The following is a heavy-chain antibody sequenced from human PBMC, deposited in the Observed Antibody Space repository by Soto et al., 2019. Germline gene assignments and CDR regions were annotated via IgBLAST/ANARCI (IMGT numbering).Heavy chain of an antibody. V-gene: IGHV4-34*01. D-gene: IGHD2-2*01. CDR1: GGSFSENH. CDR2: IQNTGGT. Sequence: QVQVQQWGAGLLKPSETLSLTCAVYGGSFSENHWSWIRQPPGKGLEWIGEIQNTGGTNYSPSLKSRVTISVDRSKNQLSLSQTSVSAADTAVYYCARSRTLDVWGQGTTVIVSS. J-gene: IGHJ6*02. CDR3: ARSRTLDV.